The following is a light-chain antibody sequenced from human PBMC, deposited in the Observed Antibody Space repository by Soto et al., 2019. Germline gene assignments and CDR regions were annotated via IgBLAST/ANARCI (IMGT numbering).Light chain of an antibody. CDR2: AAS. CDR3: QQSYSTPWT. V-gene: IGKV1-39*01. Sequence: DIQMTQSPSTLSGSVGDRVTITCRASQSISSYLNWYQQKPGKAPNLLIYAASSLQSGVPSRFSASASGTAFTLTISSLQPEDFASYYCQQSYSTPWTFGQGTKVDIK. CDR1: QSISSY. J-gene: IGKJ1*01.